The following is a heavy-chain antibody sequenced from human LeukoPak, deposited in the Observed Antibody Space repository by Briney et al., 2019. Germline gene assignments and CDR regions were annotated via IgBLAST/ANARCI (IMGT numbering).Heavy chain of an antibody. J-gene: IGHJ3*02. Sequence: ASVKVSCKTSGNTFTNYDINWLRQASGQGREWMGWMNTNTGNADSAQKFQGRVTMTRNISISTAYMELSSLRFEDTAVYDCARCTGGDCGGAFDIWGQGTMVTVSS. CDR3: ARCTGGDCGGAFDI. D-gene: IGHD2-21*02. CDR1: GNTFTNYD. V-gene: IGHV1-8*01. CDR2: MNTNTGNA.